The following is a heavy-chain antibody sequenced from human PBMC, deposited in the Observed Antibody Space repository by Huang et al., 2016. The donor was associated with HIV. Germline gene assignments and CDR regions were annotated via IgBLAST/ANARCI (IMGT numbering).Heavy chain of an antibody. CDR1: GFTFSDYG. J-gene: IGHJ3*01. CDR3: VKERGSSRARSSFDF. V-gene: IGHV3-30*02. CDR2: IRYDGNND. Sequence: QVRLVESGGGVVQPGASLTLSCSASGFTFSDYGVDWVRQAPGKGLEWGACIRYDGNNDYFTGSVKGRFTISRDNSNNTLYLRMNSLRPEDTAVYYCVKERGSSRARSSFDFWGQGTSVIVSS. D-gene: IGHD6-13*01.